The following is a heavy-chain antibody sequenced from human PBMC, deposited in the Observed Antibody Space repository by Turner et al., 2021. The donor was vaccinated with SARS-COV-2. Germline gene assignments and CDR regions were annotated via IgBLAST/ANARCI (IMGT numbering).Heavy chain of an antibody. CDR2: ISSSGSII. D-gene: IGHD6-13*01. V-gene: IGHV3-48*03. J-gene: IGHJ6*02. CDR3: ARDLVRYSSSWYGSDGDYFGMDV. Sequence: EVQLVESGGGLVQPGGSRSLSCAASGFTFSSYEMNWVRQAPGKGLEWVSYISSSGSIIYYADSVKGRFTISRDNAKNSLYLQMNSLRAEDTAVYYCARDLVRYSSSWYGSDGDYFGMDVWGQGTTVTVSS. CDR1: GFTFSSYE.